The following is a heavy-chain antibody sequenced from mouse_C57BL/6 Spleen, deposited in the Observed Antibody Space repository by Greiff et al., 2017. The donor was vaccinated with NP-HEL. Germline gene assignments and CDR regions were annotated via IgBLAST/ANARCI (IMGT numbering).Heavy chain of an antibody. J-gene: IGHJ3*01. Sequence: QVQLQQPGAELVKPGASVKLSCKASGYTFTSYWMQWVKQRPGQGLEWIGEIDPSDSYTNYNQKFKGKATLTVDTSSSTAYMQLSSLTSEDSAVYYCAKLQGIWGQGTLVTVSA. V-gene: IGHV1-50*01. CDR3: AKLQGI. CDR2: IDPSDSYT. CDR1: GYTFTSYW.